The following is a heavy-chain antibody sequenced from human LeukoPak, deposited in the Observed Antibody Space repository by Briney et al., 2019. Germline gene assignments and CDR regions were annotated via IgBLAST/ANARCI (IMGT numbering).Heavy chain of an antibody. CDR1: GFTFSSYA. CDR2: ISYDGSNK. Sequence: PGGSLRLSCAASGFTFSSYAMHWVRQAPGKGLEWVAVISYDGSNKYYADSVKGRFTISRDNSKNTLYLQMNSLRAEDTAVYYCARDYCGGDCYSGFDYWGQGTLVTVSS. V-gene: IGHV3-30-3*01. J-gene: IGHJ4*02. CDR3: ARDYCGGDCYSGFDY. D-gene: IGHD2-21*01.